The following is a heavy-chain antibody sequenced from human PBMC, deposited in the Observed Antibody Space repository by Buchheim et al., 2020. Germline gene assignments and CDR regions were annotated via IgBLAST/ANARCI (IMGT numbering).Heavy chain of an antibody. D-gene: IGHD1-26*01. CDR1: GFTFNSYD. CDR3: AKGVGATSSYGMDV. CDR2: ISYNGDRT. Sequence: EVQLLESGGGLVQPGGYLRLSCAASGFTFNSYDMSWVRQAPGKGLEWVSGISYNGDRTDHADSVKGRFTISRDNSKNTLILQMSSLRAEDTAVYYCAKGVGATSSYGMDVWGQGTT. V-gene: IGHV3-23*01. J-gene: IGHJ6*02.